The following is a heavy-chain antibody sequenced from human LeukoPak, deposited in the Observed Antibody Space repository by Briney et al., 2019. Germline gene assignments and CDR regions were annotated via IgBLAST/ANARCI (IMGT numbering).Heavy chain of an antibody. CDR2: ISYDGSNK. CDR1: GFTFSNYG. Sequence: GGSLRLSCAASGFTFSNYGMHWVRQAPGKGLEWVAVISYDGSNKYYANSVKGRFTISRDNSKNTLYLQMNSLRAEDTAVYYCAKGATVERYWGQGTLVTVFS. CDR3: AKGATVERY. D-gene: IGHD4-23*01. J-gene: IGHJ4*02. V-gene: IGHV3-30*18.